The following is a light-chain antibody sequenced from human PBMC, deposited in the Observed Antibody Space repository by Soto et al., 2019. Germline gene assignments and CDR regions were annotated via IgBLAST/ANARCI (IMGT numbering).Light chain of an antibody. V-gene: IGKV1-5*01. Sequence: DIQMTQSPSTLSGSVVDRVTITCRASQTISSWLAWYQQKPVKAPKLLIYAASTLQSGVPSRFSGSGSGTDFTHTISCLQSEDFATYYCQQYYSYPWTFGQGTKVDI. J-gene: IGKJ1*01. CDR2: AAS. CDR1: QTISSW. CDR3: QQYYSYPWT.